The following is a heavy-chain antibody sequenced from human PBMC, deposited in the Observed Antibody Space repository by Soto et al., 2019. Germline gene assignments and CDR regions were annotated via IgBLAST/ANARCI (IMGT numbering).Heavy chain of an antibody. CDR3: ARVDMILYKDAFDI. Sequence: SVEGCCKASGGAFSSYTMRLVRQAPGQGLEWMGRIIPILGIANYAQKFQGRVTITADKSTSTAYMELSSLRSEDTAVYYCARVDMILYKDAFDIWGQGTMVTV. CDR1: GGAFSSYT. CDR2: IIPILGIA. D-gene: IGHD2-15*01. J-gene: IGHJ3*02. V-gene: IGHV1-69*02.